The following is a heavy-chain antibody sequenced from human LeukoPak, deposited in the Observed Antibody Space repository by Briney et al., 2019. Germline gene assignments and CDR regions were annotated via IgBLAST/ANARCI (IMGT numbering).Heavy chain of an antibody. CDR3: ARYGSGRFNY. CDR2: IYTSGST. D-gene: IGHD3-10*01. Sequence: PSETLSLTCTVSGGSISSGSYYWSWIRQPAGKGLEWIGRIYTSGSTNYNPSLKSRVTISVDTSKNQFSLKPSSVTAADTAVYYCARYGSGRFNYWGQGTLVTVSS. CDR1: GGSISSGSYY. J-gene: IGHJ4*02. V-gene: IGHV4-61*02.